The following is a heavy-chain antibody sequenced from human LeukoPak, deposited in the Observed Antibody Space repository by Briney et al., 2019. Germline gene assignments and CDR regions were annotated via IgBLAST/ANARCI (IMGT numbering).Heavy chain of an antibody. J-gene: IGHJ4*02. D-gene: IGHD6-6*01. CDR2: INPNSGGT. CDR1: GYTFTGYY. CDR3: ARVSIAARHFDY. V-gene: IGHV1-2*02. Sequence: ASVKVSCKASGYTFTGYYMHWVRQAPGQGLEWMGWINPNSGGTNYAQKFQGRVTMTRDTSISTAYMELSRLRSDDTAVYYCARVSIAARHFDYWGQGTLVTVSS.